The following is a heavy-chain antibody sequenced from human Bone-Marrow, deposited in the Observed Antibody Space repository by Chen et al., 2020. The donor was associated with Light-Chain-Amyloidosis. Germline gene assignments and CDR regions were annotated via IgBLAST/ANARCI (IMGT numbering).Heavy chain of an antibody. D-gene: IGHD4-17*01. V-gene: IGHV3-72*01. CDR1: GFSFSDHY. J-gene: IGHJ6*02. CDR3: VRGDYGNFEFGMDV. Sequence: EVQLVESGGGLVQPGRSLRLPRAASGFSFSDHYMDWVRQAPEKGPEGVARIRNKARGYTTEYAASVRGRSTISRDDSKNSLYLQMNSLKTEDTAVYYCVRGDYGNFEFGMDVWGQGTTVTVSS. CDR2: IRNKARGYTT.